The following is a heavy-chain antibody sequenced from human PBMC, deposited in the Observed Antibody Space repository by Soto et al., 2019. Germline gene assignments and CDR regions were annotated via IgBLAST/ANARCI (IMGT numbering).Heavy chain of an antibody. D-gene: IGHD1-26*01. CDR1: GYTFTGYY. CDR3: AIATPSLERIVGATLVYFDY. V-gene: IGHV1-2*04. CDR2: INPNSGGT. J-gene: IGHJ4*02. Sequence: ASVKVSCKASGYTFTGYYMHWVRQAPGQGLEWMGWINPNSGGTNYAQKFQGWVTMTRDTSISTAYMELSRLRSDDTAVYYCAIATPSLERIVGATLVYFDYWGQGTLVTVSS.